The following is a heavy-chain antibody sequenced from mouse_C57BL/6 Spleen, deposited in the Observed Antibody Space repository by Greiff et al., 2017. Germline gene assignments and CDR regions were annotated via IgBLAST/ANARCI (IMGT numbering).Heavy chain of an antibody. V-gene: IGHV1-64*01. CDR3: ASAIYYDYDGGCAG. CDR1: GYTFTSYW. D-gene: IGHD2-4*01. J-gene: IGHJ3*01. Sequence: QVQLQQPGAELAKPGASVKLSCQASGYTFTSYWMHWVKQRPGQGLEWIGMIHPKSGSTNYNEKFKSKATLTADKSSSTAYMQLSSLTSEDSAVYYCASAIYYDYDGGCAGWGKGTLVTVA. CDR2: IHPKSGST.